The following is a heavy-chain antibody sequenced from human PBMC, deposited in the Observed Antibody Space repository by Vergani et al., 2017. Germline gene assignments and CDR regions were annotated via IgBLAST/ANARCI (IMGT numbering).Heavy chain of an antibody. CDR2: IYHSGST. Sequence: QVQLQESGPGLVKPSGTLSLTCAVSGGSLSSSNWWSWVRPPPGKGLEWIGEIYHSGSTNYNPSLKSRVTISVDKSKNQFSLKLSSVTAADTAVYYCASSYYGSGSYYNGAFDIWGQGTMVTVSS. J-gene: IGHJ3*02. CDR3: ASSYYGSGSYYNGAFDI. V-gene: IGHV4-4*02. CDR1: GGSLSSSNW. D-gene: IGHD3-10*01.